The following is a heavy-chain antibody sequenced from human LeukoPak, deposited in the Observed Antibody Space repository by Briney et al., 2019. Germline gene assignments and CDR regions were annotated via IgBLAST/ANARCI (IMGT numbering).Heavy chain of an antibody. Sequence: SETLSLTCTVSGGSISSYYWSWIRQPPGKGLEWIGEINHSGSTNYNPSLKSRVTISVDTSKNQFSLKLSSVTAADTAVYYCASGNYYDSSGYYYVPYWGQGTLVTVSS. CDR3: ASGNYYDSSGYYYVPY. CDR2: INHSGST. CDR1: GGSISSYY. D-gene: IGHD3-22*01. V-gene: IGHV4-34*01. J-gene: IGHJ4*02.